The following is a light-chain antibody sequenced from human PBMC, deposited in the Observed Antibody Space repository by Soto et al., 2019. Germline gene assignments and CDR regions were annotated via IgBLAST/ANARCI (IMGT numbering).Light chain of an antibody. CDR2: GTS. CDR1: HSINSH. CDR3: QQSYSTPFT. J-gene: IGKJ2*01. V-gene: IGKV1-39*01. Sequence: DIQLTQSPSSLSASEGDTVTITCRASHSINSHLNWYQQKSGEAPKFLIYGTSDLHTGVPSRFSGSGSGTDFTLTISSLQPEDCAIYYCQQSYSTPFTFGQGNKLEIK.